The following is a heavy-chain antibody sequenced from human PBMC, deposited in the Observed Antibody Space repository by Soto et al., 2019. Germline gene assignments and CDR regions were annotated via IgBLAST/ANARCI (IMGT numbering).Heavy chain of an antibody. D-gene: IGHD5-12*01. Sequence: EVQLLESGGGLVQPGGSLRLSCAASGFTFSSYAMSWVRQAPGKGLEWVSAISGSGGSTYYADSVKGRFTISRDNSKNTLYLQMNSLRAEDTAVNYCAKDRYDRPDAFDIWGQGTMVTVSS. CDR3: AKDRYDRPDAFDI. V-gene: IGHV3-23*01. J-gene: IGHJ3*02. CDR2: ISGSGGST. CDR1: GFTFSSYA.